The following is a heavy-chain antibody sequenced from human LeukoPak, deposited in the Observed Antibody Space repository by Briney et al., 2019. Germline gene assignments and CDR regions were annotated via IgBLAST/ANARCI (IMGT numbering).Heavy chain of an antibody. CDR1: GASIRNNY. V-gene: IGHV4-4*08. Sequence: SETLSLTCTVSGASIRNNYWSWIRQPPGKGLEWIGYFHNSGTSTYNPSLKSRVTISVDTSKNQFSLKLSSVTAADTAVYYCARRVVPAAPDAFDIWGQGTMVTVSS. D-gene: IGHD2-2*01. J-gene: IGHJ3*02. CDR3: ARRVVPAAPDAFDI. CDR2: FHNSGTS.